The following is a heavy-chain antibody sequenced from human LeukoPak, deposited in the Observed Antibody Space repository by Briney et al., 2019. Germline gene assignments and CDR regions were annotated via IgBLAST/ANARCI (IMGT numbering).Heavy chain of an antibody. V-gene: IGHV3-30*04. CDR1: GFTFSSHA. D-gene: IGHD3-10*01. J-gene: IGHJ3*02. CDR2: ISYDGSNK. CDR3: AILLSPFGEDTFDI. Sequence: GRSLRLSCAASGFTFSSHAMHWVRQAPGKGLEWVAVISYDGSNKYYADSVKGRFTISRDNSKNTLYLQMNSLRAEDTAVYYCAILLSPFGEDTFDIWGQGTMVTVSS.